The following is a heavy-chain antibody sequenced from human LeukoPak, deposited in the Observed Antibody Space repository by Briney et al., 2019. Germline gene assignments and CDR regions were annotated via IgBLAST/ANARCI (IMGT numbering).Heavy chain of an antibody. CDR2: IYYSGST. D-gene: IGHD2-15*01. Sequence: PSETLSLTCTVSGGSISSYYWSWIRQPPGKGLEWIGYIYYSGSTNYNPSLKSRVTISVDTSKNQFSLELSSVTAADTAVYYCAYSALYYYYGMDVWGQGTTVTVSS. J-gene: IGHJ6*01. V-gene: IGHV4-59*01. CDR1: GGSISSYY. CDR3: AYSALYYYYGMDV.